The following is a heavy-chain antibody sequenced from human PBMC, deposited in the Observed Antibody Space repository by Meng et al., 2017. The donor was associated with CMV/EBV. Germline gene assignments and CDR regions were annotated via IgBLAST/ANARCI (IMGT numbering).Heavy chain of an antibody. J-gene: IGHJ5*02. CDR2: IYYSGST. CDR1: GGYISSSSYY. CDR3: ARDLSNPLVVPAAYNWFDP. V-gene: IGHV4-39*07. D-gene: IGHD2-2*01. Sequence: LQDAGPGLVKPSETLSLTCTVSGGYISSSSYYWGWIRQPPGKGLEWIGSIYYSGSTYYNPSLKSRVTISVDTSKNQFSLKLSSVTAADTAVYYCARDLSNPLVVPAAYNWFDPWGQGTLVTVSS.